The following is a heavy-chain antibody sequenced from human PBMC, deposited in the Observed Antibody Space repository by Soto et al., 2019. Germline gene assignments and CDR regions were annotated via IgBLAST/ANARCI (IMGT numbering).Heavy chain of an antibody. V-gene: IGHV4-59*01. J-gene: IGHJ4*02. CDR1: GGSMSRYS. Sequence: SETLSLTCTISGGSMSRYSCHWLRQPPGKGLEWIAYMYYSGTTDYNPSLKSRVTMSLDTSTNQFSLKLSSLTAADTAVYYCARVEDYGDYFDYWGQGTLVTVSS. D-gene: IGHD4-17*01. CDR2: MYYSGTT. CDR3: ARVEDYGDYFDY.